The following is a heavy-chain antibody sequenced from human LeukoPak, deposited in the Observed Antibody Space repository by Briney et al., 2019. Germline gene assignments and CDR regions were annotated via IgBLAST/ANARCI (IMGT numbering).Heavy chain of an antibody. CDR2: INTDGSNT. D-gene: IGHD1-1*01. J-gene: IGHJ4*02. CDR3: AKDRVWNSFDS. Sequence: PGGSLRLSCAASGFTVGSNYMSWVRQAPGKGLVWVSRINTDGSNTNYADSVKGRFTISRDNAKNTLYLQMNSLKNEDTAVYYCAKDRVWNSFDSWGQGTLVTVSS. V-gene: IGHV3-74*01. CDR1: GFTVGSNY.